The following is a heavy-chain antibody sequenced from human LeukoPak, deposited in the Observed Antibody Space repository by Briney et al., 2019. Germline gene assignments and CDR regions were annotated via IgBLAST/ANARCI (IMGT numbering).Heavy chain of an antibody. V-gene: IGHV4-4*07. J-gene: IGHJ6*03. CDR2: MFTSGSA. CDR3: ARGGHDYMDV. Sequence: PSETLSLTCTVSGGSISSYYWSWIRQPAGKGLEWIGRMFTSGSASYNPSLKSRVTMSVDTSKNHFSLRLSSVTAADTAVYYCARGGHDYMDVWGKGTTVTVSS. CDR1: GGSISSYY. D-gene: IGHD3-16*01.